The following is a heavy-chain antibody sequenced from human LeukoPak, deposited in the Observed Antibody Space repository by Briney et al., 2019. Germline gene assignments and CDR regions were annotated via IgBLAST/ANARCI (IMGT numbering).Heavy chain of an antibody. CDR1: GYTFTSYG. CDR3: ARVSRGYCSGGSCYVDY. V-gene: IGHV1-18*01. J-gene: IGHJ4*02. D-gene: IGHD2-15*01. CDR2: ISAYNGNT. Sequence: ASVKVSCKASGYTFTSYGISWVRQAPGQGLEWMGWISAYNGNTNYAQKLQARVTMTTDTSTSTAYMELRSLRSDDTAVYYCARVSRGYCSGGSCYVDYWGQGTLVTVSS.